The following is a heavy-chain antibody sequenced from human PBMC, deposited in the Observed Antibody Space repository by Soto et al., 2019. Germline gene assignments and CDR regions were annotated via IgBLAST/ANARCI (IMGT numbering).Heavy chain of an antibody. CDR1: GYTFTGRH. CDR2: INPNSGGT. D-gene: IGHD6-13*01. V-gene: IGHV1-2*04. J-gene: IGHJ6*02. CDR3: AKARDPLYSSSLNCMDV. Sequence: GASVKVSCKASGYTFTGRHMNWVRQAPGQGLEWMGWINPNSGGTNYAQKFQGWVTMTRDTSISTAYMELSSLRSDDTAVYYCAKARDPLYSSSLNCMDVWGQGTTVTVSS.